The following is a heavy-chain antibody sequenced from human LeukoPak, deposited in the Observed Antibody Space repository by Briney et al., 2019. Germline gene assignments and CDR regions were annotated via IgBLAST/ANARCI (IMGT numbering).Heavy chain of an antibody. V-gene: IGHV3-21*01. CDR3: TRGDGSANYFYYYCLDV. Sequence: GGSRTLSCSAYGFTFSGYSMNWVRQAPGKGLEWVSLIDSSSSYIYYTDSVKGRFSISRDNAKNSLYLQMNSLRDEDTAMYYCTRGDGSANYFYYYCLDVWGQGTTVTVSS. D-gene: IGHD6-25*01. CDR2: IDSSSSYI. J-gene: IGHJ6*02. CDR1: GFTFSGYS.